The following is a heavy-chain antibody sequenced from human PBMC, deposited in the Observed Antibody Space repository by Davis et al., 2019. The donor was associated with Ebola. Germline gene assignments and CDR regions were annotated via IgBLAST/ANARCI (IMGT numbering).Heavy chain of an antibody. V-gene: IGHV3-48*01. CDR1: GFLFRTYN. CDR3: VRDLPFFA. CDR2: ITTASDII. D-gene: IGHD2/OR15-2a*01. Sequence: GGSLRLSCEASGFLFRTYNMNWVRQAPGKGLEWISYITTASDIIYYADSVKGRFTISRDNAKNSLYLQMYNLGADDTAVYYCVRDLPFFAWGQGTLVTVSS. J-gene: IGHJ4*02.